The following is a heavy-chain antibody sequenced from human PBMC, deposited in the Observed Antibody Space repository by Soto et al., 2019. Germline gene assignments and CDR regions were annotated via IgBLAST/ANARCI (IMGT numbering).Heavy chain of an antibody. J-gene: IGHJ4*02. D-gene: IGHD6-13*01. Sequence: EVQLLESGGGLVQPGGSLRLSCAASGFTFSSSAMTWVRQAPGKGLEWVSSITGSGGNTYYADSVKGRFTISRDNSKKTLYLQMNILRAEDTAVYYCAKRPLLLSSSSRGYIDYWGQGTLVTVSS. CDR1: GFTFSSSA. V-gene: IGHV3-23*01. CDR2: ITGSGGNT. CDR3: AKRPLLLSSSSRGYIDY.